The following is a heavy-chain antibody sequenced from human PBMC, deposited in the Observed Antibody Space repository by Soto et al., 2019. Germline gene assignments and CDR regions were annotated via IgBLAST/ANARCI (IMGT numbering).Heavy chain of an antibody. CDR1: GYTFTGYY. V-gene: IGHV1-2*04. J-gene: IGHJ6*02. CDR2: INPNSGGT. Sequence: ASVKVSCKASGYTFTGYYMHWVRQAPGQGLEWMGWINPNSGGTKYAQKFQGWVTMTRDTSISTAYMELSRLRSDDTAVYYCARGRGYSGYDYVVASYYYYYGMDVWGQGTTVTVSS. D-gene: IGHD5-12*01. CDR3: ARGRGYSGYDYVVASYYYYYGMDV.